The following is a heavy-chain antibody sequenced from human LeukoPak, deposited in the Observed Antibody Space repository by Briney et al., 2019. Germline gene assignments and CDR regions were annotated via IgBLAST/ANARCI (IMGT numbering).Heavy chain of an antibody. J-gene: IGHJ4*02. V-gene: IGHV1-69*13. CDR3: ASGRYDYVWGSYRYSFDY. Sequence: SVTVSCKASGGTFSSYAISWVRQAPGQGLEWMGGIIPIFGTANYAQKFQGRVTITAAESTSTAYMELGSLRSEDTALYYCASGRYDYVWGSYRYSFDYWGQGTLVTVSS. CDR2: IIPIFGTA. D-gene: IGHD3-16*02. CDR1: GGTFSSYA.